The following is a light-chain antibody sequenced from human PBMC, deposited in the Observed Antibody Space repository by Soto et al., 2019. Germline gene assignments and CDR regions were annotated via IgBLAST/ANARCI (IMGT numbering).Light chain of an antibody. CDR1: QNLRSS. V-gene: IGKV3-20*01. J-gene: IGKJ4*01. Sequence: VMTQSPATLSVSPGERATLSCRASQNLRSSLAWYQQKPGQAPRLLIYDASNRATGIPARFSGSGSGTDFTLTISRLEPEDFAVYYCQQYGSVPLTCGQGTRWIS. CDR3: QQYGSVPLT. CDR2: DAS.